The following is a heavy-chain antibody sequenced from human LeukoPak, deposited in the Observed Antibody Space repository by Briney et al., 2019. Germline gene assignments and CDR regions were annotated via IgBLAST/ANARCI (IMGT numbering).Heavy chain of an antibody. Sequence: GGSLRLSCAASGFTFSSYSMNWVRQAPGKGLEWVSSISSSSSYMFYADSVRGRFTISRDNAENSLYLQMNSLRDEDTAVYYCARDPYSGGYGAYYYYYMDVWGKGTTVTVSS. D-gene: IGHD6-19*01. V-gene: IGHV3-21*01. J-gene: IGHJ6*03. CDR2: ISSSSSYM. CDR1: GFTFSSYS. CDR3: ARDPYSGGYGAYYYYYMDV.